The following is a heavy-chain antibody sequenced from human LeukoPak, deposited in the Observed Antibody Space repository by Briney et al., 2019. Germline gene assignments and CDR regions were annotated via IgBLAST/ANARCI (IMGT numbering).Heavy chain of an antibody. CDR2: IYTSGST. V-gene: IGHV4-4*07. CDR3: AASTVTPTSGWFDP. J-gene: IGHJ5*02. D-gene: IGHD4-17*01. CDR1: GSSISSYY. Sequence: PSETLSLTCTVSGSSISSYYWSWIRQPAGKGLEWIGRIYTSGSTNYNPSLKSRVTMSVDTSKNQFSLRLSSVTAADTAVYYCAASTVTPTSGWFDPWGQGTLVTVSS.